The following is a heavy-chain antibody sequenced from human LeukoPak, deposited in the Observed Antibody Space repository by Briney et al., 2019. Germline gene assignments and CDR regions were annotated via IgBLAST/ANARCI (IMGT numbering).Heavy chain of an antibody. CDR3: ARVERIAAAY. Sequence: PSETLSLTCAVYDVSFSGYYWSWIRQPPGKGLEWIGEINHSGSTNYNPSLKSRVTTSVDTSKNQFSLNLRSVTAADTAVYYCARVERIAAAYWGQGTLVTVSS. CDR2: INHSGST. D-gene: IGHD6-13*01. CDR1: DVSFSGYY. J-gene: IGHJ4*02. V-gene: IGHV4-34*01.